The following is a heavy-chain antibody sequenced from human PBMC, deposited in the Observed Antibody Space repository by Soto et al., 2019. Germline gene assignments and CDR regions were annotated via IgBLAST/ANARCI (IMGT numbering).Heavy chain of an antibody. J-gene: IGHJ2*01. CDR2: ISYDGTNK. CDR3: ARDGRRNSSGWYWYFDL. D-gene: IGHD6-19*01. CDR1: GFTFSSYA. Sequence: QVQLVESGGGVVQPGRSLRLSCAASGFTFSSYAMHWVRQAPGKGLEWVAVISYDGTNKYYADSVKGRFTISRDNSKNTLYLQMNSLRAEDTAVYYCARDGRRNSSGWYWYFDLWGRGTLVTVSS. V-gene: IGHV3-30-3*01.